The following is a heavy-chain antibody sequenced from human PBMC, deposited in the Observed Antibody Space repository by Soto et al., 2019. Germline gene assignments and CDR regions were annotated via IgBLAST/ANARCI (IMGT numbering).Heavy chain of an antibody. J-gene: IGHJ4*02. V-gene: IGHV4-59*01. Sequence: TSETLSLTCTVSGGSISSYYWSWIRQPPGKGLEWIGYIYYSGSTNYNPSLKGRVTISVDTSKNQFSLKLSSVTAADTAVYYCARDSSYVGFYYWGQGTLVTVSS. CDR1: GGSISSYY. D-gene: IGHD1-26*01. CDR2: IYYSGST. CDR3: ARDSSYVGFYY.